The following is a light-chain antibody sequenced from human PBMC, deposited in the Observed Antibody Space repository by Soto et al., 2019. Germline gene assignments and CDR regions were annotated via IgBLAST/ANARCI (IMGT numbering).Light chain of an antibody. J-gene: IGLJ2*01. CDR3: SSYAGSNNLV. V-gene: IGLV2-8*01. CDR2: EVS. CDR1: SSDVGGYNY. Sequence: QSALTQPPSASGSPGQSVTISCTGTSSDVGGYNYVYWYQQHPGKAPKLMIYEVSKRPSGVPDRFSGSKSGNTASLTVAGLEAEDDAYYYCSSYAGSNNLVFGGGTKLTVL.